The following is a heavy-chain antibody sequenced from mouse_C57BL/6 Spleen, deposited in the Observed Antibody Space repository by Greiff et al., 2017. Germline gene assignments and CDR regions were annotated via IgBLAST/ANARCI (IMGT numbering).Heavy chain of an antibody. V-gene: IGHV1-53*01. D-gene: IGHD1-1*01. CDR2: INPSNGGT. J-gene: IGHJ1*03. Sequence: QVQLQQSGTELVKPGASVKLSCKASGYTFTSYWMHWVQQRPGQGLEWIGNINPSNGGTNYNEKFKSKATLTVDKSSRTAYRQLSSLTSEDSAVYYCARSAIPGSSYGYFDVWGTGTTVTVSS. CDR1: GYTFTSYW. CDR3: ARSAIPGSSYGYFDV.